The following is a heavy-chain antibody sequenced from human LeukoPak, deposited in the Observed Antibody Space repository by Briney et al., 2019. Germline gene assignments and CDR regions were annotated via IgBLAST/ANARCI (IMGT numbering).Heavy chain of an antibody. Sequence: GGSLRLSCAASGFTDRNNYMSWVRQAPGKGLEWVSVIYSGGSTYYADSVKGRFTISRDNSKNTLYLQMNSLKAEDTAVYYCAGEIAWVQVGIWSQGRMVTVSA. CDR2: IYSGGST. J-gene: IGHJ3*02. V-gene: IGHV3-53*01. D-gene: IGHD1-1*01. CDR3: AGEIAWVQVGI. CDR1: GFTDRNNY.